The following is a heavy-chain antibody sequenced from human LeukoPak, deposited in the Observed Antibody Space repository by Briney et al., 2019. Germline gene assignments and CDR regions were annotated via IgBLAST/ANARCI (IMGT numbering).Heavy chain of an antibody. J-gene: IGHJ4*02. D-gene: IGHD3-10*01. CDR3: AKEIYGSGSYSDY. CDR1: GFTFSSYA. CDR2: ITGSGGST. V-gene: IGHV3-23*01. Sequence: PGGSLRLSCAASGFTFSSYAMSWVRQAPGKGLECVSAITGSGGSTYYADSVKGRFTISRDNSKNTLYLQMNSLRAEDTAVYYCAKEIYGSGSYSDYWGQGTLVTVSS.